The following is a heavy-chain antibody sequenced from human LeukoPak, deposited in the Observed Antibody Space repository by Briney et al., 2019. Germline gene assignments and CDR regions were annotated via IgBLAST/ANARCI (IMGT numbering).Heavy chain of an antibody. CDR3: ARDEGRGFFDF. J-gene: IGHJ4*02. CDR1: EDSVSSNSAA. Sequence: SQTLSLTCAISEDSVSSNSAAWYWIRQSPSRGLEWLGRTYYRSKWYNNYAVSVKSRITINPDISKNQFSLQLNSVTPEDTAVYYCARDEGRGFFDFWGQGTLVTVSS. V-gene: IGHV6-1*01. D-gene: IGHD3-10*01. CDR2: TYYRSKWYN.